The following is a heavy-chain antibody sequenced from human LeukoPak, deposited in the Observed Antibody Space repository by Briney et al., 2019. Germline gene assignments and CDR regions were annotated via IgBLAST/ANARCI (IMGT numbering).Heavy chain of an antibody. Sequence: GGSLRLSCAASGFTFSTFAMIWVRQPPGKGLEWVSSIFPSGGEIHYADSVRGRFTISRDNSKSILSLQMNSLRAEDTAVYYCTKAPEKSCTGVFCYPFDYWGQGTLVTVSS. D-gene: IGHD2-8*02. V-gene: IGHV3-23*01. CDR3: TKAPEKSCTGVFCYPFDY. J-gene: IGHJ4*02. CDR1: GFTFSTFA. CDR2: IFPSGGEI.